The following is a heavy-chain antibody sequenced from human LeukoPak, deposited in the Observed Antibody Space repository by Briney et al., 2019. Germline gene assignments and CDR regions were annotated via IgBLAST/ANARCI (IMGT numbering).Heavy chain of an antibody. D-gene: IGHD3-3*01. Sequence: GGSLRLSCAASGFTFSSYWMSWVRQAPGKGLEWVSYISSSGSTIYYADSVKGRFTISRDNAKNSLYLQMNSLRAEDTAVYYCARSYYDFWSGYYTALYFDYWGQGTPVTVSS. J-gene: IGHJ4*02. V-gene: IGHV3-48*04. CDR1: GFTFSSYW. CDR3: ARSYYDFWSGYYTALYFDY. CDR2: ISSSGSTI.